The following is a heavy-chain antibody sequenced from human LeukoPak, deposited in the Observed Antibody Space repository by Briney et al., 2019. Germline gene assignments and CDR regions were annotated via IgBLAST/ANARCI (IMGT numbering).Heavy chain of an antibody. CDR3: AKLATSDTGETY. Sequence: EASVKVSCKASGYTFTINHIHWVRQAPGQGLEWMGVINPSGDSTTYAQNFQGRVTMTRDTFTSTVYMELRSLRSEDTAIYYCAKLATSDTGETYWGQGTLVTVSS. V-gene: IGHV1-46*01. D-gene: IGHD3-16*01. CDR2: INPSGDST. J-gene: IGHJ4*02. CDR1: GYTFTINH.